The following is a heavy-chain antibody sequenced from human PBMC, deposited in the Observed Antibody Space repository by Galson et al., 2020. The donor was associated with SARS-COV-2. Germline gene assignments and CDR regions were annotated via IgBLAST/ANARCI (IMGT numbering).Heavy chain of an antibody. V-gene: IGHV3-30*18. CDR2: ISYDGSNK. J-gene: IGHJ6*02. CDR3: ANFPPGMDV. CDR1: GFTFSSYG. Sequence: TGGSLRLSCAASGFTFSSYGMHWVRQAPGKGLEWVAVISYDGSNKYYADSVKGRFTISRDNSKNTLYLQMNSLRAEDTAVYYCANFPPGMDVWGQWTTVTVSS.